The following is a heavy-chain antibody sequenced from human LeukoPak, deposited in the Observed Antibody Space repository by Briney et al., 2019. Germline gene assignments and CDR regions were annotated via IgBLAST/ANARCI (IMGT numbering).Heavy chain of an antibody. CDR2: IYPGDSDT. J-gene: IGHJ4*02. V-gene: IGHV5-51*01. CDR3: ARHQYSSSLVAFFDY. Sequence: GEPLKISCKGSGYSFTSYWIGWVRQMPGKGLEWMGIIYPGDSDTRYSPSFQGQVTISADKSISTAYLQWSSLKASDTAMYYCARHQYSSSLVAFFDYWGQGTLVTVSS. CDR1: GYSFTSYW. D-gene: IGHD6-6*01.